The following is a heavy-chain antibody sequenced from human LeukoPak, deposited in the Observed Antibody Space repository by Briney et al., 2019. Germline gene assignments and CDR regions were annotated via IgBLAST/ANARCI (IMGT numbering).Heavy chain of an antibody. CDR3: ARGAAGTLHFDY. D-gene: IGHD6-13*01. CDR1: GFTFSSYW. Sequence: GGSLRLSCAASGFTFSSYWMHWVRQAPGEGLVWVSRINSDGSSTSYADSVKGRFTISRDNAKNTLYLQMNSLRAEDTAVYYCARGAAGTLHFDYWGQGTLVTVSS. V-gene: IGHV3-74*01. CDR2: INSDGSST. J-gene: IGHJ4*02.